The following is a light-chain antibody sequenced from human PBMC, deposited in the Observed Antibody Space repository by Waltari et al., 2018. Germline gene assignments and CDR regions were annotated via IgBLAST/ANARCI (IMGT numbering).Light chain of an antibody. CDR2: LGS. Sequence: DVVMTQSPLSLPVTPGEPASISCRSSQSLLDTNGDNYLDWYLQKPGQSPQLLIYLGSNRASGVPDGFSGSGSGTDFTLKVSRVEAEDVGIYYCMQTLQTPRAFGPGTKVDIK. J-gene: IGKJ3*01. CDR1: QSLLDTNGDNY. CDR3: MQTLQTPRA. V-gene: IGKV2-28*01.